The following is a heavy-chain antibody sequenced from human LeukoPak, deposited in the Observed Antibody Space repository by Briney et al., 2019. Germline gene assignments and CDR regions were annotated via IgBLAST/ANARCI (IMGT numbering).Heavy chain of an antibody. CDR1: GGSISSGSYY. D-gene: IGHD3-3*01. J-gene: IGHJ4*02. CDR2: IYTSGST. V-gene: IGHV4-61*02. Sequence: PSQTLSHTCTVSGGSISSGSYYWSWIRQPAGKGLEWIGRIYTSGSTNYNPSLKSRVTISVDTSKNQFSLKLSSVTAADTAVYYCANWDFWSGYRDWGQGTLVTVSS. CDR3: ANWDFWSGYRD.